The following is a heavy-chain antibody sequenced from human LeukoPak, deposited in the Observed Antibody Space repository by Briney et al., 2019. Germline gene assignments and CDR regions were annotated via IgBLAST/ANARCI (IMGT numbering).Heavy chain of an antibody. CDR1: GFTSSSYA. J-gene: IGHJ4*02. V-gene: IGHV3-23*01. D-gene: IGHD6-13*01. Sequence: PGGSLRLSCAASGFTSSSYAMSWVRQAPGKGLEWVSAISGSGGSTYYADSVKGRFTISRDNSKNTLYLQMNSLRAEDTAVYYCAKDPVDSSSWTVYDYWGQGTLVTVSS. CDR2: ISGSGGST. CDR3: AKDPVDSSSWTVYDY.